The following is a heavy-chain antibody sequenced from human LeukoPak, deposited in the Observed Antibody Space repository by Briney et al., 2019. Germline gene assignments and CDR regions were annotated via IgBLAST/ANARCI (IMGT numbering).Heavy chain of an antibody. V-gene: IGHV3-48*02. J-gene: IGHJ3*02. Sequence: PGGSLRLSCAASGFTFSSYSMNWVRQAPGKGLEWVSYISSSSTTIYFADSVKVRFTISRDNAKNSLYLQMNSLRDEDTAVYYCARRMGGELVAFDIWGQGTMVTVSS. D-gene: IGHD1-7*01. CDR1: GFTFSSYS. CDR2: ISSSSTTI. CDR3: ARRMGGELVAFDI.